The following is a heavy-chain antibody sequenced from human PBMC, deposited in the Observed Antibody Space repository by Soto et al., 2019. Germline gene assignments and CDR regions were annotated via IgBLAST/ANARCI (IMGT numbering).Heavy chain of an antibody. J-gene: IGHJ4*02. D-gene: IGHD5-12*01. V-gene: IGHV1-18*01. CDR3: ARDNEDIVATISGCPDY. CDR2: ISAYNGNT. Sequence: QVQLVQSGAEVKKPGASVKVSCKASGYTFTSYGISWVRQAPGQGLEWMGWISAYNGNTNYAQKLQGRVTMTTDTSTSTAYMELRSLRSDDTAVYYCARDNEDIVATISGCPDYWGQGTLVTVSS. CDR1: GYTFTSYG.